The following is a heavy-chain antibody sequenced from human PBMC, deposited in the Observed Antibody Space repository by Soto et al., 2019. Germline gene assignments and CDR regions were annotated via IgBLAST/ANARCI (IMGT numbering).Heavy chain of an antibody. D-gene: IGHD2-21*02. CDR1: GYTFTSYY. CDR3: ARVFTVVTAIAY. V-gene: IGHV1-46*03. Sequence: QVQLVQSGAEVKKPGASVKVSCKASGYTFTSYYMHWVRQAPGQGLEWMGIINPSGGSTSYAQKFHGRVTMTRDTSTSTVYMELNSLRSEDTAVYYCARVFTVVTAIAYWGQGTLVTVSS. J-gene: IGHJ4*02. CDR2: INPSGGST.